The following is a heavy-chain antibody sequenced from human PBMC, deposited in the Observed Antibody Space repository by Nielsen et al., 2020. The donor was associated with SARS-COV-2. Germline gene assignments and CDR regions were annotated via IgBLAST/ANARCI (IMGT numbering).Heavy chain of an antibody. CDR3: AKSGGGASGLNGY. V-gene: IGHV3-30*02. J-gene: IGHJ4*02. CDR2: IRYDGSNE. CDR1: GFTFSSYS. D-gene: IGHD3-10*01. Sequence: GESLKISCAASGFTFSSYSMNWVRQAPGKGLEWLAFIRYDGSNEYYADSVKGRFTISRDNSKNTLYLQMNSLRAEDTAVYYCAKSGGGASGLNGYWGQGTLVTVSS.